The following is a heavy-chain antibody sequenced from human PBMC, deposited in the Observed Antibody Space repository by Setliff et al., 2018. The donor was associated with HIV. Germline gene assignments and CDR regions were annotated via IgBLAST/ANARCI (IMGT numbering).Heavy chain of an antibody. V-gene: IGHV4-39*07. CDR3: ARDPHYFDTSGHYSWFYFDY. CDR2: ISSGGST. J-gene: IGHJ4*02. D-gene: IGHD3-22*01. CDR1: GGSMTSSNYY. Sequence: SETLSLTCTVSGGSMTSSNYYWGWIRQSPGRGLEWIGSISSGGSTTYHPSLRSRVTVSAATSKNQFSLKLTSVTAADTAVYFCARDPHYFDTSGHYSWFYFDYWGQGTLVTVSS.